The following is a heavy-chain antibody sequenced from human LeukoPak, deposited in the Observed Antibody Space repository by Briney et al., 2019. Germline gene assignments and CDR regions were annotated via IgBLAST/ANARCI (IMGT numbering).Heavy chain of an antibody. CDR3: AREGGGRSGYSGYDVDY. V-gene: IGHV3-74*01. Sequence: GGSLRLSCAASGFTFSSYWMHWVRQAPGKGLVWVSRINSDGSSTSYADSVKGRFTISRDNAKNTLYLQMNSLRAEDTAVYYCAREGGGRSGYSGYDVDYWGQGTLVTVSS. D-gene: IGHD5-12*01. J-gene: IGHJ4*02. CDR1: GFTFSSYW. CDR2: INSDGSST.